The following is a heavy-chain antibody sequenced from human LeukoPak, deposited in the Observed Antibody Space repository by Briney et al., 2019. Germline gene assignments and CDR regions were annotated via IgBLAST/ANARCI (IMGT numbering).Heavy chain of an antibody. CDR1: GYSISSGYY. D-gene: IGHD6-19*01. CDR2: IYHSGST. V-gene: IGHV4-38-2*02. CDR3: ARRRGYSSGWPS. Sequence: PSETLSLTCTVSGYSISSGYYWGWIRQPPGKGLEWIGSIYHSGSTYYNPSLKSRVTISVDTSKNQPPLKLSSVTAADTAVYYCARRRGYSSGWPSWGQGTLVTVSS. J-gene: IGHJ5*02.